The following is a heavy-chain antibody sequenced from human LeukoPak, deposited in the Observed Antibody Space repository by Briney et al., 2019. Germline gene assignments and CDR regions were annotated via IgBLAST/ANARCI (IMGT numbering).Heavy chain of an antibody. J-gene: IGHJ4*02. CDR1: GFTFSNFY. V-gene: IGHV3-7*01. CDR2: IRQDGSEN. Sequence: GGSLRLSCAASGFTFSNFYMSWVRQAPGKGLEWVANIRQDGSENSYVDSVKGRFPISRDNAKNSLYLQMNSLRAEDTAVYYCARRGRFCSGDNCYFAYWGQGTLVTVSS. CDR3: ARRGRFCSGDNCYFAY. D-gene: IGHD2-15*01.